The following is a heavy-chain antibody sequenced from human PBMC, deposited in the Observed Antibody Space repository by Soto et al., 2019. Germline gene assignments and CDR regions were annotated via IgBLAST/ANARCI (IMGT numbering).Heavy chain of an antibody. J-gene: IGHJ6*02. Sequence: SETLSLTCAVYGGSFSGYYWSWIRQPPGKGLEWIGEINHSGGTNYNPSLKSRVTISVDTSKNQFSLKLSSVTAADTAVYYCARDMLRNDFWSGPGYYYGMDVWGQGTTVTVSS. CDR1: GGSFSGYY. CDR3: ARDMLRNDFWSGPGYYYGMDV. CDR2: INHSGGT. D-gene: IGHD3-3*01. V-gene: IGHV4-34*01.